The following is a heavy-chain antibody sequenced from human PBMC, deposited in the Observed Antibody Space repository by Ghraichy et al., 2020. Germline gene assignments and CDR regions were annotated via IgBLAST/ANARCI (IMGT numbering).Heavy chain of an antibody. CDR3: ATSRDGYNPFDY. CDR2: IYHSGGT. CDR1: GASISSGDYS. V-gene: IGHV4-30-2*01. J-gene: IGHJ4*02. D-gene: IGHD5-24*01. Sequence: SETLSLTCAVSGASISSGDYSWSWIRQPPGKGLEWIGYIYHSGGTYYNPSLENRVTISVDRSQNQFSLRLTSVTAADTAVYYCATSRDGYNPFDYWGQGTLVTVSS.